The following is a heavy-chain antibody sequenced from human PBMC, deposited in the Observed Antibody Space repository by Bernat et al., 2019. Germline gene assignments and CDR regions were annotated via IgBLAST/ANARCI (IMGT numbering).Heavy chain of an antibody. D-gene: IGHD6-13*01. CDR2: INPNSGGT. CDR1: GYTFTSYG. J-gene: IGHJ4*02. V-gene: IGHV1-2*04. CDR3: ATSSKYSSSWYDY. Sequence: VQLVQSGAEVKKPGASVKVSCKASGYTFTSYGISWVRQAPGQGLVWMGWINPNSGGTNYAQKFQGWVTMTRDTSISTAYMELSRLRSDDTAVYYCATSSKYSSSWYDYWGQGTLVTVSS.